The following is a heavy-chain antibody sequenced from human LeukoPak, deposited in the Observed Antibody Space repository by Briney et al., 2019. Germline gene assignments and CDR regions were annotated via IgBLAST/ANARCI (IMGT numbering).Heavy chain of an antibody. D-gene: IGHD3-10*01. Sequence: ASVKASCKASAYTFTGYYMHWVRQAPGQGLEWMGWINPNSGGTNYAQKFQGWVTMTRDTSISTAYMELSRLRSDDTAVYYCARGSIDGSGSYYDNWFDPWGQGTLVTVSS. CDR2: INPNSGGT. CDR1: AYTFTGYY. CDR3: ARGSIDGSGSYYDNWFDP. V-gene: IGHV1-2*04. J-gene: IGHJ5*02.